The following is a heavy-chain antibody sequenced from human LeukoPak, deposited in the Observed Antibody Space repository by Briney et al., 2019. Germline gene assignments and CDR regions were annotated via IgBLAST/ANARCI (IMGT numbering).Heavy chain of an antibody. J-gene: IGHJ4*02. CDR2: INTNGITT. V-gene: IGHV3-74*01. CDR3: ARGGKVRGGKAQQGDY. D-gene: IGHD3-10*01. Sequence: GGSLRLSCAASGFTFSSYWMHWVRQAPGKGLLWVSRINTNGITTTYADSVKGRFTISRDNAKNSLYLQMNSLRAEDTAVYYCARGGKVRGGKAQQGDYWGQGTLVTVSS. CDR1: GFTFSSYW.